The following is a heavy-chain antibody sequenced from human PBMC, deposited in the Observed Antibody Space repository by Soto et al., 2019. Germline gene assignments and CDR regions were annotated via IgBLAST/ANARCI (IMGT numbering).Heavy chain of an antibody. CDR3: ARDLVYDSGYDFDY. Sequence: QVQLVQSGAEVKKTGASVKVSCKASGYTFTTYYMNWVRQAPGQGLEWMGLINPSGGSTSYAQKLQGRVTMTKDKSKTTVYMELRSLRSEDTAVYYWARDLVYDSGYDFDYGGQGTLVTVSS. D-gene: IGHD5-12*01. J-gene: IGHJ4*02. CDR2: INPSGGST. V-gene: IGHV1-46*01. CDR1: GYTFTTYY.